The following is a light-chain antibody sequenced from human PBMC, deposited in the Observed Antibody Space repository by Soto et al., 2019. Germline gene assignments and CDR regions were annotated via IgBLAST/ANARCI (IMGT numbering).Light chain of an antibody. CDR2: EVS. V-gene: IGLV2-14*01. CDR1: SSDVGGYNY. Sequence: QSALTQPASVSGSPGQSITISCTGTSSDVGGYNYVSWYQQHPGKAPKLMIYEVSNRPSGVSNRFSGSKSGNTASLTISGLQAEDEADYYCTSYTSSSTVLFGGGTKLTVL. J-gene: IGLJ2*01. CDR3: TSYTSSSTVL.